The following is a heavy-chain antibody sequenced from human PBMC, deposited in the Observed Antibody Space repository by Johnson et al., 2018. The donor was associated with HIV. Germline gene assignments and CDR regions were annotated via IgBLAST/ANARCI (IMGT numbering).Heavy chain of an antibody. J-gene: IGHJ3*02. D-gene: IGHD4-17*01. Sequence: QVQLVESGGGVVQPWRSLRLSCAASGFTFSNYGMHWVRQAPGKGLEWVAVVSYDGSYKDYADSVKGRFNLSRDNSKNTLYLQMNSLRAEDTAVYYCASPQAGDYPQDDAFHIWGQGTVVTVSS. CDR2: VSYDGSYK. CDR1: GFTFSNYG. CDR3: ASPQAGDYPQDDAFHI. V-gene: IGHV3-30*03.